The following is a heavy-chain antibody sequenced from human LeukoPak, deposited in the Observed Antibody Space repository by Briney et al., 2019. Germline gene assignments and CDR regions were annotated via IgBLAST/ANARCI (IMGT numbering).Heavy chain of an antibody. Sequence: SQTLSLTCTVSGGSISSGSCYWSWIRQPAGKGLEWIGRIYTSGSTNYNPSLKSRVTISVDTSKNQFSLKLSSVTAADTAVYCCARVRRYCSGGSCYSGWFDPWGQGTLVTVSS. CDR2: IYTSGST. V-gene: IGHV4-61*02. D-gene: IGHD2-15*01. CDR3: ARVRRYCSGGSCYSGWFDP. J-gene: IGHJ5*02. CDR1: GGSISSGSCY.